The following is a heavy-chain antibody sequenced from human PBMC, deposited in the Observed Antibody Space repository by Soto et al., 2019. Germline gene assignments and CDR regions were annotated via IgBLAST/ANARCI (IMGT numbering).Heavy chain of an antibody. V-gene: IGHV4-4*07. CDR1: GGSISSYY. J-gene: IGHJ6*02. CDR2: IYTSGST. Sequence: ASETLSLTCTVSGGSISSYYWSWIRQPAGKGLEWIGRIYTSGSTNYNPSLKSRVTMSVDTSKNQFSLKLSSVTAADTAVYYCARVPDRTYYYGMDVWGQGTTVTVSS. CDR3: ARVPDRTYYYGMDV.